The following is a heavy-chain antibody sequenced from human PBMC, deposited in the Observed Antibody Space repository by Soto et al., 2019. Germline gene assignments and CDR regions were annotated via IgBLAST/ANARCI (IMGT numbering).Heavy chain of an antibody. CDR2: IWYDGNNK. D-gene: IGHD1-1*01. Sequence: GGSLRLSCAASGFTFSAYGMHWVRQAPGKGLEWVAVIWYDGNNKYYADSVKGRFTISRDNSKNTLYLQMNSLRAEDTAVYYCARDYLTIYTIGLFDYRGHGTLVPVSS. V-gene: IGHV3-33*01. CDR1: GFTFSAYG. J-gene: IGHJ4*01. CDR3: ARDYLTIYTIGLFDY.